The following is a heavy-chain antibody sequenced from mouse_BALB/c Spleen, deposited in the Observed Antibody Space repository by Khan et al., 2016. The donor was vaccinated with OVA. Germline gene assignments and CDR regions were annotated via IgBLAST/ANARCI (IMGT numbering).Heavy chain of an antibody. CDR3: GRINS. CDR2: IDPANGNT. Sequence: VQLKESGAELVKPGASVKLSCTASGFTITATYMHWVKQRPEQGLEWIGWIDPANGNTKYDPKFKGKATFTADTSSNTAYMQLSSLTSEDTAVYYCGRINSWGQGTTVTVSS. CDR1: GFTITATY. J-gene: IGHJ2*01. V-gene: IGHV14-3*02.